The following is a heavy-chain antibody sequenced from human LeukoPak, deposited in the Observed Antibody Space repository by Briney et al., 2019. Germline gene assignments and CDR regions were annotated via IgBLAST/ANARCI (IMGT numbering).Heavy chain of an antibody. J-gene: IGHJ4*02. CDR2: IYPGDSDT. CDR3: ARPGRDGGYSYGFDY. D-gene: IGHD5-18*01. V-gene: IGHV5-51*01. Sequence: GESLKISCKASGYSITNYWIGWVRQMPGKGLEWMGIIYPGDSDTRYSPSFQGQVTISADKSISTAHLQWSSLKASDTAMYYCARPGRDGGYSYGFDYWGQGTLVTVSS. CDR1: GYSITNYW.